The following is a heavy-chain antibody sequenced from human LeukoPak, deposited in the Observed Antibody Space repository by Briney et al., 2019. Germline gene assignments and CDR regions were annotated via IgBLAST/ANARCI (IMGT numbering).Heavy chain of an antibody. Sequence: GGSLRLSCAASGFTFSSYSMNWVRQAPGKGLEWVSYMSNSSSIIYYADSVKGRVTTSRDNAKNSLYPQMNSLRDEDTAVYYCARDTTVAGQSGWFDPWGQGTLVTVSS. D-gene: IGHD6-19*01. CDR2: MSNSSSII. CDR3: ARDTTVAGQSGWFDP. CDR1: GFTFSSYS. J-gene: IGHJ5*01. V-gene: IGHV3-48*02.